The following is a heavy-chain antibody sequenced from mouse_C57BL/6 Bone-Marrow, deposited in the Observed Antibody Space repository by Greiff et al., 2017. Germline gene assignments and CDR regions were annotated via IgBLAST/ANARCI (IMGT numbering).Heavy chain of an antibody. J-gene: IGHJ2*01. V-gene: IGHV14-3*01. CDR2: IDPANGNT. CDR3: AREDYYYGSFFDY. D-gene: IGHD1-1*01. Sequence: VQLKESVAELVRPGASVKLSCTASGFNIKNTYMHWVKQRPEQGLEWIGRIDPANGNTKYAPKFQGKAPITADTSSNTAYLQLSSLTSEDTAIYYCAREDYYYGSFFDYWGQGTTLTVSS. CDR1: GFNIKNTY.